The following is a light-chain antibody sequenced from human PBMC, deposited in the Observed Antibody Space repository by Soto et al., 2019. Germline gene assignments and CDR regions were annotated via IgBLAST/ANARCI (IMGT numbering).Light chain of an antibody. J-gene: IGLJ3*02. CDR2: EVS. CDR1: SSDVGYDNY. CDR3: TSHTASSTWV. V-gene: IGLV2-14*01. Sequence: QSVLTQPASVSGSPGQSITISCTGTSSDVGYDNYVSWFQQHPGKAPKLMIYEVSRRPSGVSNRFSGFKSANTASLTISGLQAEDEADYYCTSHTASSTWVFGGGTKLTVL.